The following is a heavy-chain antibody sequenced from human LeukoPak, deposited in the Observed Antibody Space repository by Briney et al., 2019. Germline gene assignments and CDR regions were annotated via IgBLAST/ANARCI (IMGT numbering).Heavy chain of an antibody. CDR3: ARDRVKEDGYNYFSRYYYYGMDV. CDR1: GFTFSSYS. J-gene: IGHJ6*02. CDR2: ISSSSSYI. V-gene: IGHV3-21*01. D-gene: IGHD5-24*01. Sequence: GGSLRLSCAASGFTFSSYSMNWVRQAPGKGLEWVSSISSSSSYIYYADSVKGRFTISRDNAKNSQYLQMNSLRAEDTAVYYCARDRVKEDGYNYFSRYYYYGMDVWGQGTTVTVSS.